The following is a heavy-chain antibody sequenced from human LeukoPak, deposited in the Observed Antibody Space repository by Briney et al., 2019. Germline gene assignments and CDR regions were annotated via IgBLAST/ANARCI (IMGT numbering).Heavy chain of an antibody. CDR2: IKHSGST. D-gene: IGHD2-2*01. V-gene: IGHV4-34*01. Sequence: SYTLSVTCPVSGGSFSGYYLSWMRQPPGQGLEGIGEIKHSGSTTYNPSLNSRVTISVDTSKNQLSLKLSSVTAADTAVYCGARGGAECSSTSCYVLTLSLYCFDSWGQGTL. CDR1: GGSFSGYY. J-gene: IGHJ4*02. CDR3: ARGGAECSSTSCYVLTLSLYCFDS.